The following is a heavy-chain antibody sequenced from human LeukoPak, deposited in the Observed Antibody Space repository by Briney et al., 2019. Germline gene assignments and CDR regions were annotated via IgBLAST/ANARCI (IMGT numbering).Heavy chain of an antibody. V-gene: IGHV3-64*01. D-gene: IGHD3-22*01. CDR3: ARVGYYDSSGYDAFDI. CDR2: ISSNGGST. CDR1: GFSFSGYA. Sequence: GGSLRLSCAASGFSFSGYAMHWVRQAPGKGLEYVSAISSNGGSTYYANSVKGRFTISRDNSKNTLYLQMGSLRAEDMAVYYCARVGYYDSSGYDAFDIWGQGTMVTVSS. J-gene: IGHJ3*02.